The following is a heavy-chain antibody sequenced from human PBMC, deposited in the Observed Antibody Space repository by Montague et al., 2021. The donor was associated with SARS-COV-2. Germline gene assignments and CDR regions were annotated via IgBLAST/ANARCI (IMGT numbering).Heavy chain of an antibody. J-gene: IGHJ4*02. Sequence: SLRLSCAASGFTFSSYWMHWVRQAPGKGLVWVSRINSDGSSTSYADSVEGRFTISRDNAKNTLYLQMNSLRAEDTAVYYCARTLATGWYHYFDYWGQGTLVTVSS. CDR1: GFTFSSYW. D-gene: IGHD2-15*01. V-gene: IGHV3-74*01. CDR3: ARTLATGWYHYFDY. CDR2: INSDGSST.